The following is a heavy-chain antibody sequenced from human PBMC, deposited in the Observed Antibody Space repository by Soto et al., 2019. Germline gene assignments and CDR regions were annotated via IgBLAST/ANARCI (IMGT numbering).Heavy chain of an antibody. V-gene: IGHV4-59*05. Sequence: SETLSLTCTVSGRSISSYYWSWFRQPPGKGLEWIGSIYYSGSTYYNPSLKSRVTISVDTSKNQFSLKLSSVTAADTAVYYCARPSGSYLYYFDYWGQGTLVTVSS. CDR1: GRSISSYY. J-gene: IGHJ4*02. CDR3: ARPSGSYLYYFDY. CDR2: IYYSGST. D-gene: IGHD1-26*01.